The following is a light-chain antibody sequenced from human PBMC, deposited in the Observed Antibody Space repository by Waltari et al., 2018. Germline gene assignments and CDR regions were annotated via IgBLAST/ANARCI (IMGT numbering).Light chain of an antibody. J-gene: IGKJ1*01. Sequence: DVVMTQSPLSLSVAPGQPASISCTSSHSLVYDNGNTYLNWFHQRPGQSPRRLIYMVSTRDSGVAGRFSGSGSGTDFTLTINGVEAEDVGLYFCMQGANWPPTFGQGTRVEIK. CDR3: MQGANWPPT. V-gene: IGKV2-30*01. CDR1: HSLVYDNGNTY. CDR2: MVS.